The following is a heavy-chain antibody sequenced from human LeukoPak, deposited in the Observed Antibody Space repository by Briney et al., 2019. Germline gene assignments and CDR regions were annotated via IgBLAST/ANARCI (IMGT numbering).Heavy chain of an antibody. V-gene: IGHV3-23*01. D-gene: IGHD6-19*01. CDR2: ISGSGGTT. J-gene: IGHJ4*02. Sequence: PGGSLRLSCAASGLTFSSYGMIWVRQAPGKGLEWVSGISGSGGTTYYADSVKGRFTISRDNSKNTLYLEMNSLRAEDTAMYYCARGTLYSGWSYYFDYWGQGSQVTVSS. CDR1: GLTFSSYG. CDR3: ARGTLYSGWSYYFDY.